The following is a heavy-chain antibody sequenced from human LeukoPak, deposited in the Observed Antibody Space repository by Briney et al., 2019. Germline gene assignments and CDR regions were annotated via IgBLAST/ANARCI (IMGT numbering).Heavy chain of an antibody. CDR2: INHSGST. J-gene: IGHJ4*02. CDR3: ARPNYYGSGSYRF. CDR1: GGSFSGYY. Sequence: SETLSLTCAVYGGSFSGYYWSWIRQPPGKGLEWIGEINHSGSTNYNPSLKSRVTTSVDTSKNQFSLKLSSVTAADTAVYYCARPNYYGSGSYRFWGQGTLVTVSS. D-gene: IGHD3-10*01. V-gene: IGHV4-34*01.